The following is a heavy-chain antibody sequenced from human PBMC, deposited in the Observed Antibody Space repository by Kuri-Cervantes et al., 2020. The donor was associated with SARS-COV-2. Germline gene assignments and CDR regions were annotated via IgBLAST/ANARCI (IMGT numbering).Heavy chain of an antibody. J-gene: IGHJ4*02. CDR3: ARSPSNGDYDGWFDY. D-gene: IGHD4-17*01. CDR1: GYTFTSYY. Sequence: ASVKVSCKASGYTFTSYYMHWVRQAPGQGLEWMGIINPTGGSTSYAQKFQCRVTMTRDTSTSTVYMELSSLRSEHTAVYYCARSPSNGDYDGWFDYWGQGTLVTVSS. CDR2: INPTGGST. V-gene: IGHV1-46*01.